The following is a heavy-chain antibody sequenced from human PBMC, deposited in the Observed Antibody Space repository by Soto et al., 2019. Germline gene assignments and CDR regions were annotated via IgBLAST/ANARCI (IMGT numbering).Heavy chain of an antibody. CDR3: ARSRRTGPTLDYDFWRTSGYYYYYMDV. CDR1: GFTFSDYY. J-gene: IGHJ6*03. CDR2: ISSSGSTI. Sequence: GGSLRLSCAASGFTFSDYYMSWIRQAPGKGLEWVSYISSSGSTIYYADSVKGRFTISRDNAKNSLYLQMNSLRAEDTAVYYCARSRRTGPTLDYDFWRTSGYYYYYMDVWGKGTTVTVSS. D-gene: IGHD3-3*01. V-gene: IGHV3-11*01.